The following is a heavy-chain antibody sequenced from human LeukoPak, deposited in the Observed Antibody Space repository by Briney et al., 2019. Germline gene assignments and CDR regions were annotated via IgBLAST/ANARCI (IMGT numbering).Heavy chain of an antibody. CDR3: AAQYGAANYFKPFDL. D-gene: IGHD3-10*01. CDR2: FYSGGST. CDR1: GGSISSSSYY. V-gene: IGHV4-39*07. Sequence: SETLSLTCTVSGGSISSSSYYWGWVRQPPGKGLEWIGNFYSGGSTSYNPSLKSRVTMSLDASKNQFSLRLSSVTAADTAVYYCAAQYGAANYFKPFDLWGQGTLVTVAS. J-gene: IGHJ4*02.